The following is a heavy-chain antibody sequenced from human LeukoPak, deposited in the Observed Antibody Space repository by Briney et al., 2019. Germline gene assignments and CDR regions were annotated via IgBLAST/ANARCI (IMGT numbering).Heavy chain of an antibody. Sequence: GGSLRLSCSAPGFTFNRFYLHWVRQAPGKGLEFVSHISSNGATTYYADSVKGRFTISRDNSKNTLYLQMSSLRADDTAVYYCARDSEFLEWLLDYWGQGTLVTVSS. CDR1: GFTFNRFY. CDR2: ISSNGATT. D-gene: IGHD3-3*01. J-gene: IGHJ4*02. V-gene: IGHV3-64D*06. CDR3: ARDSEFLEWLLDY.